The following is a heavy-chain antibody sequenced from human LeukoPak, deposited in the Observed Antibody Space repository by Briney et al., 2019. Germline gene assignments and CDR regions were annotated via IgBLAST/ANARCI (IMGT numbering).Heavy chain of an antibody. Sequence: GGSLRLSCAASGFTFDDYAMHWVRQAPGKGLEWVSRISWNSGSIGYADSVKGRFTISRDNAKNSLYLQMNSLRAEDTAVYYCAKDQGYFDYWGQGTLVTVSS. CDR3: AKDQGYFDY. CDR2: ISWNSGSI. CDR1: GFTFDDYA. J-gene: IGHJ4*02. V-gene: IGHV3-9*01.